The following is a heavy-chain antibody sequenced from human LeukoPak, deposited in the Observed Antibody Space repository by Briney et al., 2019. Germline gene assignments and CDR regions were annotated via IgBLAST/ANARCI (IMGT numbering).Heavy chain of an antibody. V-gene: IGHV4-34*01. CDR1: GGSFSGYY. J-gene: IGHJ4*02. Sequence: SETLSLTCAVYGGSFSGYYWSWIRQPPGKGREWIGEINHSGSTNYNPSLKSRVTISVDTSKNQFSLKLSSVTAADTAVYYCASYTAQGFFDYWGQGTLVTVSS. D-gene: IGHD4-11*01. CDR3: ASYTAQGFFDY. CDR2: INHSGST.